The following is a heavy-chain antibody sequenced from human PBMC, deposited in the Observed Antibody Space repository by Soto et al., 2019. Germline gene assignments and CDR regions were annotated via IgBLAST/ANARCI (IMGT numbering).Heavy chain of an antibody. Sequence: QVQLVQSGAEVKKPGSSVKVSCKASGGTFSSYAISWVRQAPGQGLEWMGGIIPIFGTANYAQKFQGRVTITADESTSTAYMELSSRRAEDTAVYYCAREYYYGSGSALGVVAFDIWGQGTMVTVSS. CDR1: GGTFSSYA. V-gene: IGHV1-69*01. D-gene: IGHD3-10*01. CDR2: IIPIFGTA. J-gene: IGHJ3*02. CDR3: AREYYYGSGSALGVVAFDI.